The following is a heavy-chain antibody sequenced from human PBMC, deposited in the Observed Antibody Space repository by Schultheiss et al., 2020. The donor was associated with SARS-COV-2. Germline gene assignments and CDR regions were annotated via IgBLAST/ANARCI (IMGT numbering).Heavy chain of an antibody. D-gene: IGHD5-18*01. Sequence: GGSLRLSCAASGFTFSSYGMHWVRQAPGKGLEWVAVIWYDGSNKYYADSVKGRFTISRDNSKNTLYLQMNSLRAEDTAVYYCARPRGYSYGWGFDYWGQGTLVTVSS. CDR1: GFTFSSYG. J-gene: IGHJ4*02. CDR2: IWYDGSNK. CDR3: ARPRGYSYGWGFDY. V-gene: IGHV3-33*08.